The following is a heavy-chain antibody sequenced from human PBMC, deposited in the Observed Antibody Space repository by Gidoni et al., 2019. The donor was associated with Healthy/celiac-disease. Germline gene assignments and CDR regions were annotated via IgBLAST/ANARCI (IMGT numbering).Heavy chain of an antibody. CDR1: ASPVSSNY. V-gene: IGHV3-66*01. D-gene: IGHD1-1*01. CDR2: IYSGGST. Sequence: EVQLVESGGGLVLPGGPLRLPRPPPASPVSSNYMSWVCQAPGKGLEWVSVIYSGGSTYYADSVKGRFTISRDNSKNTLYLQMNSLRAEDTAVYYCARDLRGTTYYYYGMDVWGQGTTVTVSS. J-gene: IGHJ6*02. CDR3: ARDLRGTTYYYYGMDV.